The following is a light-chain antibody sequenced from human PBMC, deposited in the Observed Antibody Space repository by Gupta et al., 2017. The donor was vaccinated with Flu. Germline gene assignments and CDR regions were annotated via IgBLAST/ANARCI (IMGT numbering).Light chain of an antibody. Sequence: DIVLSQSPLSLPVTPGEPASISCRSSQSLLHSNGYTYLDWYLQKSGQSPQLLIYLGSSRASGVPDTFTGCRSGTYFTLRISKVEAKDVGVYYCMQALQTRRTFHPGIRVDI. CDR3: MQALQTRRT. CDR1: QSLLHSNGYTY. J-gene: IGKJ1*01. CDR2: LGS. V-gene: IGKV2-28*01.